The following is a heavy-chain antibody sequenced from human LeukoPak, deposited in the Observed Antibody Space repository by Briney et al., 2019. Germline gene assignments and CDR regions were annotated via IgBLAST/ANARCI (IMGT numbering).Heavy chain of an antibody. CDR3: AREAPVTTYSLFDY. J-gene: IGHJ4*02. CDR1: GFTFSSYS. V-gene: IGHV3-21*01. D-gene: IGHD4-17*01. CDR2: ISSSSSYI. Sequence: KPGGSLRPSVAASGFTFSSYSMNWFRKPPGKGWGWFSSISSSSSYIYYADSVKGRFTISRDNAKNSLYLQMNSLRAEDTAVYYCAREAPVTTYSLFDYWGQGTLVTVSS.